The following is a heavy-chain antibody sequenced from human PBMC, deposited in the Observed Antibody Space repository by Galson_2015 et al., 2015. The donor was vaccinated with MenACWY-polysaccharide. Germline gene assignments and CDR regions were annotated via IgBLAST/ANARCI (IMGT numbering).Heavy chain of an antibody. J-gene: IGHJ5*02. D-gene: IGHD3-10*01. CDR1: RFTFSDYG. Sequence: SLRLSCAATRFTFSDYGMHWVRQAPGKGLEWVAFIWDDGSRKYYADSVKGRFAISRDNSDNTLYLQMNNLRVADTAVYYCARVGRDHSGSYFPGGLDPWRQGALVTVSS. CDR3: ARVGRDHSGSYFPGGLDP. V-gene: IGHV3-33*01. CDR2: IWDDGSRK.